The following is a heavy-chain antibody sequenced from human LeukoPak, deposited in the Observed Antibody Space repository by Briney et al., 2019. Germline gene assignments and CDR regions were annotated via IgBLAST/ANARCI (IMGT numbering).Heavy chain of an antibody. CDR3: AKDRRRSTSCYDFDY. CDR2: ISGSGGMI. D-gene: IGHD2-2*01. CDR1: GFTFSSYA. V-gene: IGHV3-23*01. J-gene: IGHJ4*02. Sequence: PGGSLRLSCAASGFTFSSYAMSWVRQAPGKGLEWVSSISGSGGMIYYADSVKGRFTISRDISKSTVFLQMNSLKAEDTAVYYCAKDRRRSTSCYDFDYWGQGTLVTVSS.